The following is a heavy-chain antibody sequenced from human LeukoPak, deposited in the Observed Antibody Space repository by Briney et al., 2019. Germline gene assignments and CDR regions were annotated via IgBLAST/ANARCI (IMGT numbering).Heavy chain of an antibody. Sequence: GESLKISCNGSGSRFTSYWIGWVRQMPGKGLEWMGIIYPGDSDTTYSPSFQGQVTISADKSIRTAYLQWSSLKASDTAMYYCARRATGTGNAFDIWGQGTMVTVSS. CDR2: IYPGDSDT. CDR3: ARRATGTGNAFDI. CDR1: GSRFTSYW. D-gene: IGHD1-7*01. J-gene: IGHJ3*02. V-gene: IGHV5-51*01.